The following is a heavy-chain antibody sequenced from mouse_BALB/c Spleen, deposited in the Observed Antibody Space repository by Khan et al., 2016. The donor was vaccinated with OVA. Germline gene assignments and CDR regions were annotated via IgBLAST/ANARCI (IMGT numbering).Heavy chain of an antibody. CDR1: RFTFSDYG. Sequence: EVELVESGGGLVQPGGSRKLSCAASRFTFSDYGMAWVRQAPGKGPEWEAFISDLAYTIYYADTVSGRFSLSKKNAKNTLYLEMSSLRSEGTAIYYCERGGGTAPCAYWGRGTRVTVSA. CDR2: ISDLAYTI. D-gene: IGHD1-2*01. J-gene: IGHJ3*01. V-gene: IGHV5-15*02. CDR3: ERGGGTAPCAY.